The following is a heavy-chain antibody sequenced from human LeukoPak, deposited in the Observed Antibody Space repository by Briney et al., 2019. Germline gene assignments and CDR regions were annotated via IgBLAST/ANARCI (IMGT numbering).Heavy chain of an antibody. V-gene: IGHV3-30*18. D-gene: IGHD2-21*02. J-gene: IGHJ4*02. CDR2: ISNDGSNK. CDR3: AKDGPSCGGDCYPPYYFDY. CDR1: GFTFSSYG. Sequence: GGSLRLSCAASGFTFSSYGIHWVRQAPGKRPEWVAVISNDGSNKYYADSVQGRFTISRDNSKNTLYLQMNSLRAEDTAVYYCAKDGPSCGGDCYPPYYFDYWGQGTLVTVSS.